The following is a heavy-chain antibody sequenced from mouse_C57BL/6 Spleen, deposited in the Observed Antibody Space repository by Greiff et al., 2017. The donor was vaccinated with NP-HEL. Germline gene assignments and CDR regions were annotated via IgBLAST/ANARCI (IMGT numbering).Heavy chain of an antibody. J-gene: IGHJ1*03. V-gene: IGHV1-39*01. CDR3: ARSRNWDGGYFDV. CDR2: INPNYGTT. D-gene: IGHD4-1*01. Sequence: VQRKRNGAELVKPGASVKISCKASGYSFTDYNMNWVKQSNGKSLEWIGVINPNYGTTSYNQKFKGKATLTVDQSSSTAYMQLNSLTSEDSAVYYCARSRNWDGGYFDVWGTGTTVTVSS. CDR1: GYSFTDYN.